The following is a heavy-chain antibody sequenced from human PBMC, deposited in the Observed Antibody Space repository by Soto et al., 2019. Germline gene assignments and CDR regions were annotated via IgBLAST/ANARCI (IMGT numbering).Heavy chain of an antibody. CDR2: INPATGAA. CDR3: ARGGGVGVAGSAAFDM. D-gene: IGHD3-3*01. Sequence: QLHLVQSGAVVKKPGASVTVSCSASGYPVTAYYMHWVRQAPGRGLEWMGGINPATGAAKYTQTFQGGVTMTRDTATSTVIIELSGLTSEDTAVFYCARGGGVGVAGSAAFDMWGQGTLVTVSS. J-gene: IGHJ3*02. V-gene: IGHV1-2*02. CDR1: GYPVTAYY.